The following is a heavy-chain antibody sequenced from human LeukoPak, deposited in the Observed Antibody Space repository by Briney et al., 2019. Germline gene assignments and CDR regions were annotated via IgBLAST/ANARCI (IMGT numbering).Heavy chain of an antibody. CDR1: GYTFTSYY. Sequence: ASVKVSCKASGYTFTSYYMHWVRQAPGQGLEWMGIINLSGGSTSYAQKFQGRVTMTRDTSTSTVYMELSSLRSEDTAVYYCASTTAEYYDSSGYALDYWGQGTLVTVSS. CDR2: INLSGGST. V-gene: IGHV1-46*01. CDR3: ASTTAEYYDSSGYALDY. J-gene: IGHJ4*02. D-gene: IGHD3-22*01.